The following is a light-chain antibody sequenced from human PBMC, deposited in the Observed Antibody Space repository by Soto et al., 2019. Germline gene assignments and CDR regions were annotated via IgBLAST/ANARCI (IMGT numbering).Light chain of an antibody. CDR1: QSISSR. CDR2: DAS. V-gene: IGKV1-5*01. CDR3: QQYNSYSLT. J-gene: IGKJ4*01. Sequence: DIQMTQSPSTLSASVGDRVTITCRASQSISSRLAWYQQKPGKAPKILIYDASNLESGVPSRFSGSGSGTEFTLPISSLQPDDFATYYCQQYNSYSLTFGGGTTVEIK.